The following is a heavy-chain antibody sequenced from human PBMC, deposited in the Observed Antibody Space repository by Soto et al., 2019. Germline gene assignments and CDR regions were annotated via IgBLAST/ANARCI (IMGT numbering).Heavy chain of an antibody. Sequence: ASVKVSCKASGYTFTSYGISWVRQAPGQGLEWMGWISAYNGNTNYAQKLQGRVTMTTDTSTSTAYMELRSLRSDDTAVYYCARVKGITIFGVVIAHNWFDPWGQGTLVPVSS. CDR2: ISAYNGNT. D-gene: IGHD3-3*01. J-gene: IGHJ5*02. V-gene: IGHV1-18*04. CDR1: GYTFTSYG. CDR3: ARVKGITIFGVVIAHNWFDP.